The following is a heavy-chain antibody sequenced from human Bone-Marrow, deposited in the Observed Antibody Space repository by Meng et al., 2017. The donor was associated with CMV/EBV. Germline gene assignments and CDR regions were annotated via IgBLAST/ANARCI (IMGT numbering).Heavy chain of an antibody. J-gene: IGHJ6*02. V-gene: IGHV4-34*01. CDR2: INHSGST. CDR3: ARGLGSDYYYYGMDV. CDR1: GGSFSGYY. Sequence: SETLSLTCAVYGGSFSGYYWSWIRQPPGKGLEWIGEINHSGSTNYNPSLKSRVTISVDTSKNQFSLKLSSVTAADTAVYYCARGLGSDYYYYGMDVWGQGTTVTVSS.